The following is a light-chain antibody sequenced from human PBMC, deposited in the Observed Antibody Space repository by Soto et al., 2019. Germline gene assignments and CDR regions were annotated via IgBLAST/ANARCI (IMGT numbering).Light chain of an antibody. V-gene: IGKV1-39*01. CDR3: QQSYSSPRT. Sequence: DIQMTQSPSSLSASVGDRVTITCRASQGIAIYLNWYQQGPGKAPKLLIYGASNLQSGVPSRFSGSGSGTDFTLNISDLQPEDSATYYCQQSYSSPRTFGHGTKVDIK. CDR1: QGIAIY. J-gene: IGKJ1*01. CDR2: GAS.